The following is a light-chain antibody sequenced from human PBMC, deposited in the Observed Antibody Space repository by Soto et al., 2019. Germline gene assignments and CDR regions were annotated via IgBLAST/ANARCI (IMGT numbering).Light chain of an antibody. V-gene: IGKV3-20*01. J-gene: IGKJ1*01. CDR3: QQYGSSPWT. Sequence: EIVLTQSPGTLSLSPGERATLSCRASQSVSSSYLACYQQKPGQAPRLLIYGASSMATGIPDRFSGSGSGTDFTLTISRLEPEDFAVYYCQQYGSSPWTFGQGTKVEIK. CDR2: GAS. CDR1: QSVSSSY.